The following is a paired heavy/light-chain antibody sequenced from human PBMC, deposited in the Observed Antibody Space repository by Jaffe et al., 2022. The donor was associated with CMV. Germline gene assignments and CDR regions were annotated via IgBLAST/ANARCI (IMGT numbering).Heavy chain of an antibody. CDR1: GFTFSNAW. Sequence: EVQLVESGGGLVKPGGSLRLSCAASGFTFSNAWMSWVRQAPGKGLEWVGRIKSKTDGGTTDYAAPVKGRFTISRDDSKNTLYLQMNSLKTEDTAVYYCTTGPRPPPRYCTNGVCPPGDGYYYYGMDVWGQGTTVTVSS. V-gene: IGHV3-15*01. J-gene: IGHJ6*02. CDR3: TTGPRPPPRYCTNGVCPPGDGYYYYGMDV. D-gene: IGHD2-8*01. CDR2: IKSKTDGGTT.
Light chain of an antibody. CDR1: TGAVTSGHY. V-gene: IGLV7-46*01. J-gene: IGLJ2*01. CDR2: DTS. CDR3: LLSYSGAQV. Sequence: QAVVTQEPSLTVSPGGTVTLTCGSSTGAVTSGHYPYWFQQKPGQAPRTLIYDTSNKHSWTPARFSGSLLGGKAALTLSGAQPEDEAEYYCLLSYSGAQVFGGGTKLTVL.